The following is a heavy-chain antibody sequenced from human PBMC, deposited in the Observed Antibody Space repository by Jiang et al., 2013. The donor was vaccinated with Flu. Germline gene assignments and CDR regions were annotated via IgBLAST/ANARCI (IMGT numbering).Heavy chain of an antibody. V-gene: IGHV1-46*01. D-gene: IGHD2-15*01. CDR1: GYTFTNYY. CDR3: AREKGRVVGAHFDY. Sequence: KASGYTFTNYYMHWVRQAPGQGLEWIGSNRILVVVTQPYTQKFQGTVTVTRDTSTSTVSMELSSLRSEDTAMYYCAREKGRVVGAHFDYWGQGTLVTVSS. CDR2: RILVVVT. J-gene: IGHJ4*02.